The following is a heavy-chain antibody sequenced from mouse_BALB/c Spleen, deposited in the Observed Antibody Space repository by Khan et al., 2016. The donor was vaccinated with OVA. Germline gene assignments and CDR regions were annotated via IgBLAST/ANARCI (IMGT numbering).Heavy chain of an antibody. V-gene: IGHV7-3*02. CDR1: GFTFTDYY. CDR2: IRNKANGYTT. D-gene: IGHD2-10*01. J-gene: IGHJ4*01. CDR3: ARDNPTPMDY. Sequence: EVELVESGGGLVQPGDSLRLSCATSGFTFTDYYMSWVRQPPGKALEWLGFIRNKANGYTTEYSASVKGRFTISRDNSHSILYLQMNTLRAEDSATYYCARDNPTPMDYWGQGTSVTVSS.